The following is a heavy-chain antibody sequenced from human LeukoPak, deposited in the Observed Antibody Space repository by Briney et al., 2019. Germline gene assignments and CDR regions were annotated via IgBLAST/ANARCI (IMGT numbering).Heavy chain of an antibody. CDR1: FTFXXYA. CDR2: ISYDGSNK. CDR3: XXXXXXXXXXPXXXXDP. Sequence: FTFXXYAMHWVRQAPGKGLEWVAVISYDGSNKYYADSVKGRFTISRDNSKNTLYLQMNSLRAEDTAVYYCXXXXXXXXXXPXXXXDPWGQXTXVTVSS. J-gene: IGHJ5*02. V-gene: IGHV3-30*04.